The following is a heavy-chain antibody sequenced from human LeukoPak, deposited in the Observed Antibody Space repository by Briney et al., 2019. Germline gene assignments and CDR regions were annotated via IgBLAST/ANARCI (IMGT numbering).Heavy chain of an antibody. CDR2: ISYDGSNK. D-gene: IGHD1-26*01. V-gene: IGHV3-30-3*02. Sequence: GGSLRLSCAASGFTFSSYAMHWVRQAPGKGLKWVAVISYDGSNKYYADSVKGRFTISRDNSKNTLYLQMNSLRTEDTAMYYCANSWEPNHGCDYWGQGTLVTVSS. CDR1: GFTFSSYA. J-gene: IGHJ4*02. CDR3: ANSWEPNHGCDY.